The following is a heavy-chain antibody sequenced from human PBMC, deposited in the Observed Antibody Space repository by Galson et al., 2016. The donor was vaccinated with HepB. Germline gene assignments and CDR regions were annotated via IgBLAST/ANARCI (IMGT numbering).Heavy chain of an antibody. Sequence: SLRLSCAASGFAFSESYMTWIRQAPGKGLEWISSISSRGGSAIHYADSVKGLFTISGDNAKNSLFLQMNSLRAEDTAVYYCAREPYFAAGSYFDNGGQGTLVTVSS. CDR1: GFAFSESY. J-gene: IGHJ4*02. V-gene: IGHV3-11*01. CDR3: AREPYFAAGSYFDN. D-gene: IGHD3-10*01. CDR2: ISSRGGSAI.